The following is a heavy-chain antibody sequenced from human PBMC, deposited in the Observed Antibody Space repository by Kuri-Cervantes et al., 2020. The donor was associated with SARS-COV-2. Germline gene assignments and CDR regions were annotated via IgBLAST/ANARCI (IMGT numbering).Heavy chain of an antibody. Sequence: GGSLRLSCEASGFTSSSYGVHWVRQAPGKGLEWVAFIRYDGSNKYYADSVKGRFTISRDNSKNTLYLQMNSLRAEDTAVYYCAKALEGGATSLYYYYYYMDVWGKGTTVIVSS. D-gene: IGHD1-26*01. CDR3: AKALEGGATSLYYYYYYMDV. CDR2: IRYDGSNK. CDR1: GFTSSSYG. V-gene: IGHV3-30*02. J-gene: IGHJ6*03.